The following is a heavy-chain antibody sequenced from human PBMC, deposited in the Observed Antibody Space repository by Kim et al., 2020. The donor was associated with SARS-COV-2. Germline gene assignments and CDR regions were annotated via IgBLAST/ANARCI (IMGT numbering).Heavy chain of an antibody. Sequence: SETLSLTCTVSGGSISSYYWSWIRQPAGKGLEWIGRIYTSGSTNYNPSLKSRVTMSVDTSKNQFSLKLSSVTAADTAVYYCARDSSSGSYRADYFDYWGQGTLVTVSS. CDR2: IYTSGST. J-gene: IGHJ4*02. CDR1: GGSISSYY. V-gene: IGHV4-4*07. CDR3: ARDSSSGSYRADYFDY. D-gene: IGHD1-26*01.